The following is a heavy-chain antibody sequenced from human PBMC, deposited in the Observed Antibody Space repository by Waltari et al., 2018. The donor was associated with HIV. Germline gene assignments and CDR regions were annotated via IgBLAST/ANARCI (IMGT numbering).Heavy chain of an antibody. CDR2: IHSPGRT. J-gene: IGHJ4*02. CDR3: ARGIFGGNPGY. CDR1: GGSITTYL. D-gene: IGHD2-15*01. Sequence: QLQLRESDPRLVKPLETLALNCSVSGGSITTYLWNWYRQPPGKGLEWIGYIHSPGRTNYNPSLKSRVTISVDTSKTVFSLQLKSVTAADTAIYYCARGIFGGNPGYWGRGTLITVS. V-gene: IGHV4-59*01.